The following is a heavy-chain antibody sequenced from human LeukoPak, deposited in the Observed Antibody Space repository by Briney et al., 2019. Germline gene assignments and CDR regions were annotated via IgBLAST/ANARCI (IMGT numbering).Heavy chain of an antibody. J-gene: IGHJ4*02. D-gene: IGHD5-24*01. Sequence: KASETLSLTCTVSGGSISSGGYYWSWIRQHPGKGLEWIGYIYYSGSTYYNPSLKSRVTISVDTSKNQFSLKLSSVTAADTAVYYCARNRDGYNSFDYWGQETLVTVSS. CDR3: ARNRDGYNSFDY. CDR2: IYYSGST. CDR1: GGSISSGGYY. V-gene: IGHV4-31*03.